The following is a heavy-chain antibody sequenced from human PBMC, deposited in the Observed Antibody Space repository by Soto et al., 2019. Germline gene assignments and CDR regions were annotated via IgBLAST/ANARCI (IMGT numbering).Heavy chain of an antibody. CDR2: IYHTGNA. V-gene: IGHV4-39*01. CDR3: ARSNTYYYDSIGYYSDY. Sequence: TSETLSLICSVSGDSISNIRCYWTWIRQPPGEGLEWIGSIYHTGNAYYNPSLTSRVTIYVDTSKNQFSLKLSSVTAADTAVYYCARSNTYYYDSIGYYSDYWGQGPLVTVSP. D-gene: IGHD3-22*01. J-gene: IGHJ4*02. CDR1: GDSISNIRCY.